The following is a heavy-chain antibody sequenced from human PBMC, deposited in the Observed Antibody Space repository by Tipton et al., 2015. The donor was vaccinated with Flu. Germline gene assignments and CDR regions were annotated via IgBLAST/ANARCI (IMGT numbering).Heavy chain of an antibody. D-gene: IGHD1-20*01. CDR2: IYTSGST. J-gene: IGHJ3*02. V-gene: IGHV4-61*02. CDR3: ASTGAYNWNDFAFDI. Sequence: TLSLTCTVSGGSISSGSYYWSWIRQPAGKGLEWIGRIYTSGSTNYNPSLKSRVTISVDTSKNQFSLKLSSVTAADTAVYYCASTGAYNWNDFAFDIWGQGTMVTVSS. CDR1: GGSISSGSYY.